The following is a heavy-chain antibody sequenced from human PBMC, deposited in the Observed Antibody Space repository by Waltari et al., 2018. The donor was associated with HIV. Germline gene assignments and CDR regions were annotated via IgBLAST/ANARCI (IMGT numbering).Heavy chain of an antibody. Sequence: EVQLVESGGGLVHPGGSLRLSCAASGFTFSNFWMGWVRQAPGEGLEWLANIKQDGSEKYYVDSVKGRFTISRDNAKNSLYLQMNSLRAEDTAVYYCASPSIRAGMDVWGQGTTVTVSS. CDR1: GFTFSNFW. CDR3: ASPSIRAGMDV. D-gene: IGHD2-2*02. CDR2: IKQDGSEK. V-gene: IGHV3-7*01. J-gene: IGHJ6*02.